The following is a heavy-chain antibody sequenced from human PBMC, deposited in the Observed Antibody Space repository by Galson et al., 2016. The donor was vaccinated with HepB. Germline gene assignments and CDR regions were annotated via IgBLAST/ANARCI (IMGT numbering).Heavy chain of an antibody. Sequence: SVKVSCKASGYTFNNYDINWVRQATGRGLEWVARMSPKSGNTDSAQKFQGRVSMTRDTSTSTAYMELSSQRSEDIDVYYCARHGPAYSSSCQRTTHFDYWGQGTLVTVSS. D-gene: IGHD6-13*01. J-gene: IGHJ4*02. CDR2: MSPKSGNT. CDR3: ARHGPAYSSSCQRTTHFDY. CDR1: GYTFNNYD. V-gene: IGHV1-8*01.